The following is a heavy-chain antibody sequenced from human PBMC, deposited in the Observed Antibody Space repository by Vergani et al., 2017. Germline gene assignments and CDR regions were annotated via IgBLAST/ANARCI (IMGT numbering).Heavy chain of an antibody. V-gene: IGHV3-9*01. CDR2: ISWNSGSI. Sequence: EVQLVESGGGLVQPGRSLRLSCAASGFTFNDYAMHWVRQAPGKGLEWVSGISWNSGSIGYADSVKGRFTISRDNAKNSLYLQMNCLRAEDTALYYCAKLSRWGGLDVWGKXP. CDR1: GFTFNDYA. J-gene: IGHJ6*03. CDR3: AKLSRWGGLDV. D-gene: IGHD4-23*01.